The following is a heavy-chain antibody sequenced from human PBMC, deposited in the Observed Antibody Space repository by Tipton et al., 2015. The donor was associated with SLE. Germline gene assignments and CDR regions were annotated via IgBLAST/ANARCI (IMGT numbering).Heavy chain of an antibody. CDR2: VSHRGTT. Sequence: TLSLTCAVYGGTSRDYFWSWIRQPPGKGLEWIGEVSHRGTTNYNPSLDSRVTISLDTSKNQFSLKLRSVTAADTAVYYCVRQGGTMGPYHRIDFRGQGTTVTVSS. CDR1: GGTSRDYF. CDR3: VRQGGTMGPYHRIDF. D-gene: IGHD4/OR15-4a*01. J-gene: IGHJ6*02. V-gene: IGHV4-34*01.